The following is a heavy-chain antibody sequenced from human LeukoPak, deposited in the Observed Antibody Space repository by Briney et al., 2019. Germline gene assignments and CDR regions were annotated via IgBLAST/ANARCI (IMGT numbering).Heavy chain of an antibody. V-gene: IGHV4-34*01. CDR1: GGSFSGYY. D-gene: IGHD6-6*01. CDR2: INHSGST. Sequence: SEPLSLTCAVYGGSFSGYYWSWIRQPPGKGLEWIGEINHSGSTNYNPSLKSRVTISVDTSKNQFSLKLSSVTAADTAVYYCARVGRRSSSSLDAFDIWGQGTMVTVSS. J-gene: IGHJ3*02. CDR3: ARVGRRSSSSLDAFDI.